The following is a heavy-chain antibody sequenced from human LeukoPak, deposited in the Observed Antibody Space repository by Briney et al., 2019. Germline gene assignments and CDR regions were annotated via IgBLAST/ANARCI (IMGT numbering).Heavy chain of an antibody. CDR1: GFTFSSYA. V-gene: IGHV3-64*01. Sequence: GGSLRLSCAASGFTFSSYAMHWVRQAPGKGLEYVSAISSNGGSTYYANSVKGRFTISRDNSKNTLYLQMGSLRAEDMAVYYCARGGWYCSSTSCYTNYFDYWGQGTLVTVSS. D-gene: IGHD2-2*02. CDR2: ISSNGGST. J-gene: IGHJ4*02. CDR3: ARGGWYCSSTSCYTNYFDY.